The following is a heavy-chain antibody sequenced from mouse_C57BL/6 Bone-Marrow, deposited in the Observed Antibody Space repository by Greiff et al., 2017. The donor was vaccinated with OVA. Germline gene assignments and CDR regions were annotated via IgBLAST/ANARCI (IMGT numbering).Heavy chain of an antibody. Sequence: QVQLQQSGAELVKPGASVKLSCKASGYTFTSYWMHWVKQRPGQGLEWIGMIHPNSGSTNYNEKFKSKATLTVDKSSSTAYMQRSSLTSEDSAVYYCGRGYYYGSMVFDYWGQGTTLTVSS. CDR2: IHPNSGST. CDR3: GRGYYYGSMVFDY. V-gene: IGHV1-64*01. CDR1: GYTFTSYW. J-gene: IGHJ2*01. D-gene: IGHD1-1*01.